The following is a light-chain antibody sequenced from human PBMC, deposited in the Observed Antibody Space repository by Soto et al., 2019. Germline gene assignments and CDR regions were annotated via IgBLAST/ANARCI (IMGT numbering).Light chain of an antibody. CDR1: EIVTSSY. Sequence: ELVLTQSPVTLSLSPVERATLSCRASEIVTSSYLAWYQQKPGQPPRLLIYGASDRAAGIPDRFSGSGSGTDFTLTISRLEPADFAVYYCQQYDTSLWAYTFGQGTKLEIK. V-gene: IGKV3-20*01. CDR3: QQYDTSLWAYT. CDR2: GAS. J-gene: IGKJ2*01.